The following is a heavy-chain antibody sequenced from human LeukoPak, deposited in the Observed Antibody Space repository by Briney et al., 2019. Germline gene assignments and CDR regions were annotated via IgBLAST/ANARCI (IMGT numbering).Heavy chain of an antibody. CDR3: ARDRVAAAGTDY. V-gene: IGHV4-4*07. Sequence: TSETLSLTCTVSGGSISSYYWSWIRQPAGKGLEWIGRIYTSGSTNYNPSLKSRATISVDKSKNQFSLKLSSVTAADTAVYYCARDRVAAAGTDYWGQGTLVTVSS. D-gene: IGHD6-13*01. CDR2: IYTSGST. J-gene: IGHJ4*02. CDR1: GGSISSYY.